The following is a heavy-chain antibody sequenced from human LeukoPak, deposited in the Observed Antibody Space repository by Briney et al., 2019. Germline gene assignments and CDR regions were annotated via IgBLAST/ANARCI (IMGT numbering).Heavy chain of an antibody. V-gene: IGHV3-7*01. CDR2: IKQDGSEK. Sequence: GGSLRLSCAASGFTFSSYWVSWVRQAPGKGREWVANIKQDGSEKYYVDSVKGRFTISRDNAKNSLYLQMNSLGAEDTAVYYCARVPYYDFWSGYSDPPAMDVWGKGTTVTVSS. CDR1: GFTFSSYW. D-gene: IGHD3-3*01. CDR3: ARVPYYDFWSGYSDPPAMDV. J-gene: IGHJ6*03.